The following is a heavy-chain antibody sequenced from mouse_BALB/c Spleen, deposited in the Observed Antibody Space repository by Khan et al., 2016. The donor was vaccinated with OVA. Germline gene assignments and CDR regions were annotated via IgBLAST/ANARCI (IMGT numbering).Heavy chain of an antibody. V-gene: IGHV1-18*01. J-gene: IGHJ4*01. Sequence: VQLKESGPELVKPGASVKISCRPSGYTFPEYTVHWVKQSLGKSLDWIGVINPKNGGTAYNQKFKGKATLTVDKSSSTAYMEFRSLTSEDSAIYYCARDAGRYWGQGTSVTVAS. CDR2: INPKNGGT. CDR1: GYTFPEYT. CDR3: ARDAGRY.